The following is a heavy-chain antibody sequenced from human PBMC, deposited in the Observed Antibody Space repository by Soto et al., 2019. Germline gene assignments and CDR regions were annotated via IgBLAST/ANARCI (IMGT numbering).Heavy chain of an antibody. Sequence: NPXETLSLTCTVSGGSISSYDWSWIRQPAGKGLEWIGRIYTSGSTNYNPSLKSRVTMSVDTSKNQFSLKLSSVTEADTAVYYCARDQGSAVTTHYYYGMDVWAQGTTVTVSS. D-gene: IGHD4-17*01. CDR1: GGSISSYD. V-gene: IGHV4-4*07. CDR3: ARDQGSAVTTHYYYGMDV. CDR2: IYTSGST. J-gene: IGHJ6*02.